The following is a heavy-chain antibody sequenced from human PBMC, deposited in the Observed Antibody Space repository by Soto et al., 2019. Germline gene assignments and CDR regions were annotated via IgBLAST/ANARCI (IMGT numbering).Heavy chain of an antibody. CDR1: GGSISSSSYY. D-gene: IGHD4-17*01. Sequence: SETLSLTCTVSGGSISSSSYYWGWIRQPPGKGLEWIGSIYYSGSTYYNPSLKSRVTISVDTSKNQFSLKLSSVTAADTAVYYCLRPGYGDYSGYDAFDIWGQGTMVTVS. J-gene: IGHJ3*02. V-gene: IGHV4-39*01. CDR3: LRPGYGDYSGYDAFDI. CDR2: IYYSGST.